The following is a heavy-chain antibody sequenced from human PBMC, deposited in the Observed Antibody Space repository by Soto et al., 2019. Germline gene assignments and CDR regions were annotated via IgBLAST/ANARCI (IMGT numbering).Heavy chain of an antibody. V-gene: IGHV4-59*08. J-gene: IGHJ4*02. CDR1: GGSISSYY. CDR3: ARGPGLWYGELFFDY. CDR2: IYYSGST. Sequence: QVQLQESGPGLVKPSETLSLTCTVSGGSISSYYWSWIRQPPGKGLEWIGYIYYSGSTNYNPSLKSRLTISVDTSKNQFSLKLSSVTAADTAVYYCARGPGLWYGELFFDYWGQGTLVTVSS. D-gene: IGHD3-10*01.